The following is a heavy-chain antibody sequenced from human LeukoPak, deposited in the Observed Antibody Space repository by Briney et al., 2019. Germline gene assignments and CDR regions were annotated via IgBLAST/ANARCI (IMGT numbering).Heavy chain of an antibody. D-gene: IGHD2-2*01. J-gene: IGHJ6*03. Sequence: GASVKVSCKASGGTFSSYAISWVRQAPGQGLEWMGRIIPIFGTANYAQKFQGRVTITADESTSTAYMELSSLRSEDTAVYYCARTVVVPAATSSYYYYMDVWGKGTTVTVSS. CDR2: IIPIFGTA. V-gene: IGHV1-69*13. CDR3: ARTVVVPAATSSYYYYMDV. CDR1: GGTFSSYA.